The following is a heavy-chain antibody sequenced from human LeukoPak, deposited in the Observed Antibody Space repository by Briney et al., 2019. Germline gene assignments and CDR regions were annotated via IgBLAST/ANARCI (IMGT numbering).Heavy chain of an antibody. D-gene: IGHD3-22*01. J-gene: IGHJ4*02. CDR2: INPNSGGT. Sequence: ASVNVSCKASGYTFTGYYMHWVRQAPGQGLEWMGWINPNSGGTNYAQKFQGRVTMTRDTSISTAYMELSRLRSDDTAVYYCASSRLYYDSGGCPDYWGQGTLVTVSS. V-gene: IGHV1-2*02. CDR1: GYTFTGYY. CDR3: ASSRLYYDSGGCPDY.